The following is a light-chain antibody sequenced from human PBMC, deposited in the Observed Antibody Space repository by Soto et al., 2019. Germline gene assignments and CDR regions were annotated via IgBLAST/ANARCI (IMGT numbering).Light chain of an antibody. V-gene: IGKV3-11*01. J-gene: IGKJ4*01. CDR1: QSVSHF. CDR3: PQRTDWPT. Sequence: EIVLTQSPATLSLSPGESATLSCRASQSVSHFLAWYQQKPGQAPRLLIYDTSSRATGIPGRFSGSGSGTDFTLPIDILEPAEAAVYYCPQRTDWPTFGGGTKVEI. CDR2: DTS.